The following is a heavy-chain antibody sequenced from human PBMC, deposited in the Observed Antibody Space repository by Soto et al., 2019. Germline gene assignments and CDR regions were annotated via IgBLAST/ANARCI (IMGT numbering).Heavy chain of an antibody. CDR2: IDPSDSQT. D-gene: IGHD3-22*01. Sequence: GESLKISCKGSGYSFTNYWIGWVRQMPGKGLEWMGRIDPSDSQTYYSPSFRGHVTISVTKSITTVFLQWSSLRASDTAMYYCARQIYDSDTGPNFQYYFDSWGQGTPVTVSS. V-gene: IGHV5-10-1*01. CDR1: GYSFTNYW. CDR3: ARQIYDSDTGPNFQYYFDS. J-gene: IGHJ4*02.